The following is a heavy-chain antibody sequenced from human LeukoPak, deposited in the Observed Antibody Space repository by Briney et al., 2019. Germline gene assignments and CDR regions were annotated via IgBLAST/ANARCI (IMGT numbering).Heavy chain of an antibody. Sequence: SETLSLTCTVSGGSISSYYWSWIRQPPRKGLEWIGEINHSGSTNYNPSLKSRVTISVDTSKNQFSLKLSSVTAADTAVYYCASLLFGDWHDYWGQGTLVTVSS. CDR3: ASLLFGDWHDY. CDR2: INHSGST. D-gene: IGHD2-21*02. CDR1: GGSISSYY. V-gene: IGHV4-34*01. J-gene: IGHJ4*02.